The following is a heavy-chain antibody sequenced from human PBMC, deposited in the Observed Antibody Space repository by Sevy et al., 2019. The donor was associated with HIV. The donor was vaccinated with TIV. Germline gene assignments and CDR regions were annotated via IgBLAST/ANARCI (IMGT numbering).Heavy chain of an antibody. V-gene: IGHV3-15*01. CDR1: GFTFSYAW. CDR3: STDPIIVLLVTDGMDV. Sequence: GGSLRLSCAASGFTFSYAWMTWVRQAPGKGLEWVGRIKSKADGGTTEYAEPVKGRFTISRDDSKNTLYLQMTSLKTEDTAVYYCSTDPIIVLLVTDGMDVWGQGTTVTVSS. J-gene: IGHJ6*02. CDR2: IKSKADGGTT. D-gene: IGHD2-8*02.